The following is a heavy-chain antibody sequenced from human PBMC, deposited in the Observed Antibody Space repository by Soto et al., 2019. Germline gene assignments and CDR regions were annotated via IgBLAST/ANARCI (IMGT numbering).Heavy chain of an antibody. CDR3: ARVLDSVAPDY. V-gene: IGHV4-31*03. J-gene: IGHJ4*02. Sequence: SETLSLTCTVSGGSISSGGYYWSWIRQHPGKGLEWIGYIYYSGSTYYNPFLKSRVTISVDTSKNQFSLKLSSVTAADTAVYYCARVLDSVAPDYWGQGTLVTVSS. CDR2: IYYSGST. CDR1: GGSISSGGYY. D-gene: IGHD3-9*01.